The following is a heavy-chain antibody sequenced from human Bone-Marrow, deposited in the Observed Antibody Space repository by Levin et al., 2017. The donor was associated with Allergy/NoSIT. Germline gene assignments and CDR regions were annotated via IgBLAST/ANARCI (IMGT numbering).Heavy chain of an antibody. Sequence: GASVKVSCKASGYTFSNFDIAWVRQATGQGLEWMGWMSPKSGNTGGYAQRSQGRVTMTGNTAISTAYMELSSLRYDDTAVYFCAGGRRGRGLQTYYFDLWGQGTVVTVSS. CDR2: MSPKSGNT. J-gene: IGHJ4*02. CDR1: GYTFSNFD. D-gene: IGHD3-10*01. V-gene: IGHV1-8*01. CDR3: AGGRRGRGLQTYYFDL.